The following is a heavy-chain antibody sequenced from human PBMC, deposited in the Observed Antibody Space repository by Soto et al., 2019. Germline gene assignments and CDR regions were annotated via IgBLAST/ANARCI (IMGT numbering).Heavy chain of an antibody. D-gene: IGHD6-6*01. J-gene: IGHJ4*02. CDR3: EKDRTIASRTFDS. V-gene: IGHV3-23*01. CDR1: GFIFSDHG. CDR2: ISGSVGST. Sequence: GGSLRLSCTASGFIFSDHGMHWVRQAPGKGLEWVASISGSVGSTFYADSVKGRFTISRDNYLNTLDLQLNSLRAEDTAVYYCEKDRTIASRTFDSWGQGALVTVSS.